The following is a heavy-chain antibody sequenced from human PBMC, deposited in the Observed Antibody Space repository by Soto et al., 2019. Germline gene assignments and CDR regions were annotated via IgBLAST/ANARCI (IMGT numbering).Heavy chain of an antibody. CDR1: GYPFTSYG. CDR2: ISAYNGDT. Sequence: ASVKVSCKASGYPFTSYGMSWVRQAPGQGLEWMGWISAYNGDTNYPQKLQGRVTVTTDTSTSTAYMELRSLRSDDTAVYYCARDIGRYFDYFDYWGQGTLVTVSS. J-gene: IGHJ4*02. V-gene: IGHV1-18*01. D-gene: IGHD3-9*01. CDR3: ARDIGRYFDYFDY.